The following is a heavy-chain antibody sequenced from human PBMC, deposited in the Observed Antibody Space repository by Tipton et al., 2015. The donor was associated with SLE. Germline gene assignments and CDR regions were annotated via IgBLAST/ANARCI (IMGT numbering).Heavy chain of an antibody. CDR1: GGSFSGYY. CDR2: INHSRGT. Sequence: TLSLTCAVYGGSFSGYYWSWIRQPPGKGLEWIGEINHSRGTNYNPSLKSRVTISVDASKNQFSLKMNFMTAADTAVYYCATSLNYYDSSGPEAWGQGTIVTVSS. J-gene: IGHJ3*01. D-gene: IGHD3-22*01. CDR3: ATSLNYYDSSGPEA. V-gene: IGHV4-34*01.